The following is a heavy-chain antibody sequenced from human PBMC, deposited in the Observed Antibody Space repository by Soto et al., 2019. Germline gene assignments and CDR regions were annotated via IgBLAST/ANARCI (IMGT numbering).Heavy chain of an antibody. CDR1: GYTFTSYA. CDR3: ATAIADDAFDI. V-gene: IGHV1-3*01. CDR2: INAGNGNT. Sequence: ASVKVSCKASGYTFTSYAMHWLRQAPGQRLEWMGWINAGNGNTKYSQKFQGRVTITRDTSASTAYMELSSLRSEDTAVDYCATAIADDAFDIWGRGTMVTVSS. J-gene: IGHJ3*02. D-gene: IGHD2-2*01.